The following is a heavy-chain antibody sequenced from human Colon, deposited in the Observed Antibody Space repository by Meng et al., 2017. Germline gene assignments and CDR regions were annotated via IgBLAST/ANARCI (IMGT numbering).Heavy chain of an antibody. CDR3: ARSPYSGSALPFFDY. CDR1: GGSIRNEQW. CDR2: IYHSGRT. Sequence: QVEVEGSGSVLGKPSGTLSLTCDVPGGSIRNEQWWSWVRQAQGKGLEWIGEIYHSGRTNYNPSVKSRVSMSVDKSQNHFSLRLSSVTAADTAVYYCARSPYSGSALPFFDYWGQGSLVTVSS. D-gene: IGHD1-26*01. J-gene: IGHJ4*02. V-gene: IGHV4-4*02.